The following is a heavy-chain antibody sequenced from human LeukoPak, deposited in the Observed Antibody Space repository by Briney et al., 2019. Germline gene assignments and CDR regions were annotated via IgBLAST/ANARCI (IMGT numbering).Heavy chain of an antibody. CDR2: INSDGSST. CDR1: GFTFSSYW. CDR3: ARLWGIAAELDY. J-gene: IGHJ4*02. D-gene: IGHD6-13*01. Sequence: GGSLRLSCAASGFTFSSYWMHWVRQAPGKGLVWVSRINSDGSSTSYADSVKGRFTISRDNAKNTLYLQMNSLRAEDTAVYYCARLWGIAAELDYWGQGTLVTVSP. V-gene: IGHV3-74*01.